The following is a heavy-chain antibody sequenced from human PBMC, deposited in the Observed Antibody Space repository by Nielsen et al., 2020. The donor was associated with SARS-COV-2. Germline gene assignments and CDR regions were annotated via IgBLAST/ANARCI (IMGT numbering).Heavy chain of an antibody. CDR3: TTVFDYSNYYFDY. CDR2: IKSKTDGGTT. Sequence: GESLKISCAASGFTFSNAWMSWVRQAPGKGLEWVGRIKSKTDGGTTDYAAPVKGRFTISRDDSKNTLYLQMNSLKTEDTAVYYCTTVFDYSNYYFDYWGQGTLVTVSS. CDR1: GFTFSNAW. D-gene: IGHD4-11*01. J-gene: IGHJ4*02. V-gene: IGHV3-15*01.